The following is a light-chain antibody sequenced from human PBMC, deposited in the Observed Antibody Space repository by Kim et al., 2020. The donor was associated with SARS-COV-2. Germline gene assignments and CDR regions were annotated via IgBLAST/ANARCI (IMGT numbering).Light chain of an antibody. CDR3: QQTYSIPPYT. J-gene: IGKJ2*01. Sequence: ASVGDRITITCRASQSISHYLNWYQQKPGIAPKLLIYAASSLQSVVPSRFSGSGSGTDFTLTISSLQPEDFATYYCQQTYSIPPYTFGHGTKVEI. V-gene: IGKV1-39*01. CDR1: QSISHY. CDR2: AAS.